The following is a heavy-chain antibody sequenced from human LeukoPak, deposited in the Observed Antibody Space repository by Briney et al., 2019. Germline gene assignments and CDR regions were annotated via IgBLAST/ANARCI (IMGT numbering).Heavy chain of an antibody. V-gene: IGHV4-38-2*02. D-gene: IGHD3/OR15-3a*01. CDR2: IYHSGST. Sequence: PSETLSLTCTVSGYSIVSDYFWGWIRQPPGKGLERIGTIYHSGSTYYSPSLKSRVTVSVDTSKNEFSLKLSSVTAADTAVYFCARGIVGSRDFYFRYYFDYWGQGTLVTVSS. CDR1: GYSIVSDYF. CDR3: ARGIVGSRDFYFRYYFDY. J-gene: IGHJ4*02.